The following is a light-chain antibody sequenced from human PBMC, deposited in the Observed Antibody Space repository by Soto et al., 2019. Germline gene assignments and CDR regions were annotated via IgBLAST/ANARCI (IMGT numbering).Light chain of an antibody. Sequence: EIVMTQSPATLSVSPGERATLSCRASQSVTSDLAWYQQKPGQAHRLLIYGASTMAAGLPARFSGSGSGAEFTSPISSLQYEYFAVDYCQQYNNLPALTVGGGTKVELK. J-gene: IGKJ4*01. CDR2: GAS. CDR3: QQYNNLPALT. CDR1: QSVTSD. V-gene: IGKV3-15*01.